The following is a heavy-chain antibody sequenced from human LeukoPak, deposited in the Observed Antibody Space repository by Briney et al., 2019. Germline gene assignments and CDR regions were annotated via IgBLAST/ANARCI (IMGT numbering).Heavy chain of an antibody. CDR1: GGSISSSSYY. Sequence: SETLSLTCTVSGGSISSSSYYWGWIRQPPGKGLEWIGSIYYSGTTYYNPSLKSRVTISLDTSKNQFSLKLSSVTAADTAVYYCARNSVRGVIIMPGWFDPWGQGTRVTVSS. CDR3: ARNSVRGVIIMPGWFDP. CDR2: IYYSGTT. V-gene: IGHV4-39*07. D-gene: IGHD3-10*02. J-gene: IGHJ5*02.